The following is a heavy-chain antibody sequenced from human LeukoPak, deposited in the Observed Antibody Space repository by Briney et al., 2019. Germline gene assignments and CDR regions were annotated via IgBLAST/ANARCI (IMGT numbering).Heavy chain of an antibody. CDR3: ARDRELPYLSSMDV. CDR2: ISYDGSNK. CDR1: GFTFSSYA. Sequence: GGSLRLSCAASGFTFSSYAMHWVRQAPGKGLEWVAVISYDGSNKYYADSVKGRFTISRNNSKNTLYLQMNSLRAEDTAVYYCARDRELPYLSSMDVWGKGTTVTVSS. J-gene: IGHJ6*03. V-gene: IGHV3-30-3*01. D-gene: IGHD1-26*01.